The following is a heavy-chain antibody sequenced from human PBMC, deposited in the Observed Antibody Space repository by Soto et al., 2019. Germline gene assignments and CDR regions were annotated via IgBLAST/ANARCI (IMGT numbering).Heavy chain of an antibody. V-gene: IGHV3-33*01. Sequence: GGSLRLSCAASGFSFSSHAMHWVRQAPGKGLEWVAIIWFDGSNRYHADSVKGRFTISRDNSKDTLYLQMNSLRAEDTAVYYCARDWEVGATVSCAFEIWGQGTMVTVSS. D-gene: IGHD1-26*01. CDR1: GFSFSSHA. CDR3: ARDWEVGATVSCAFEI. J-gene: IGHJ3*02. CDR2: IWFDGSNR.